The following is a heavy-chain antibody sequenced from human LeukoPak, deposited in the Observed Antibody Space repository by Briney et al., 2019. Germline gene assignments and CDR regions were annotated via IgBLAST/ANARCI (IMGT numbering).Heavy chain of an antibody. V-gene: IGHV4-39*01. CDR3: ARQIQPHFDY. CDR2: IYYSGST. CDR1: GGSISSSSYY. D-gene: IGHD5-18*01. Sequence: SETLSLTCTVSGGSISSSSYYWGWIRQPAGKGLEWIGSIYYSGSTYYNPSLKSRVTISVDTSKNQFSLKLSSVTAADTAVFYCARQIQPHFDYWGQGTLVAVSS. J-gene: IGHJ4*02.